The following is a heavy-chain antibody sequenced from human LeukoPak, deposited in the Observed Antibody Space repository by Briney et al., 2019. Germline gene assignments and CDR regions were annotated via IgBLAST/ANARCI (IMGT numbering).Heavy chain of an antibody. V-gene: IGHV4-30-4*01. CDR1: GGSISSGDYY. J-gene: IGHJ5*02. CDR2: IYYSGST. D-gene: IGHD3-22*01. CDR3: ARQYYYDSSGYYAVNWFDP. Sequence: PSQTLSLTCTVSGGSISSGDYYWSWIRQPPGKGPEWIGYIYYSGSTYYNPSLKSRVTTSVDTSKNQFSLKLSSVTAADTAVYYCARQYYYDSSGYYAVNWFDPWGQGTLVTVSS.